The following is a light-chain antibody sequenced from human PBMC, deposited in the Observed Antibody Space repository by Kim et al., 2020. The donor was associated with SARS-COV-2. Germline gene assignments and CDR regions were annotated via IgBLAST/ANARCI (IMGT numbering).Light chain of an antibody. CDR3: NSRDSSVNHLV. J-gene: IGLJ3*02. CDR2: EKN. V-gene: IGLV3-19*01. Sequence: AFGQTVTFTCSGDTFVNQYASWYQQKPGQAPVLVFYEKNVRPSGIPERFSGSSSGNTASLTITGAQAEDEADYYCNSRDSSVNHLVFGGGTQLTVL. CDR1: TFVNQY.